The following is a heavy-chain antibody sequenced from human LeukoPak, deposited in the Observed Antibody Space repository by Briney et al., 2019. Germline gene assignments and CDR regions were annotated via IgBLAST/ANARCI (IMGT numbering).Heavy chain of an antibody. CDR2: IYSSGIT. D-gene: IGHD4/OR15-4a*01. CDR1: GGSVSSHL. Sequence: PSEPLSLTCTVSGGSVSSHLWRWIRHPPGKGLEWIGYIYSSGITNYTPSLKSRVTMSVDTSKNQFSLMLRSVTAADTAVYYCARDHLPAGAPGYYMDVWGKGTTVTVSS. V-gene: IGHV4-59*02. J-gene: IGHJ6*03. CDR3: ARDHLPAGAPGYYMDV.